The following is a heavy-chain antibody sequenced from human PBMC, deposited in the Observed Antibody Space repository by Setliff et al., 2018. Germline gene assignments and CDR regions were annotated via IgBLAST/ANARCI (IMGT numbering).Heavy chain of an antibody. Sequence: ASVKVSCKASGYTFTSYAMNWVRQAPGQGLEWMGWINTNTGNPTYAQGFTGRFVFSLDTSVSTAYLQISSPKAEDTAVYYCARVSITMVRGVIISYYYYGMDVWGQGTTVTVSS. CDR3: ARVSITMVRGVIISYYYYGMDV. V-gene: IGHV7-4-1*02. J-gene: IGHJ6*02. D-gene: IGHD3-10*01. CDR1: GYTFTSYA. CDR2: INTNTGNP.